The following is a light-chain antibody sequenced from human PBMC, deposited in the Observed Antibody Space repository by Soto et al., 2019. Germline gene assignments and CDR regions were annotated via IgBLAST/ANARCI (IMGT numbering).Light chain of an antibody. V-gene: IGKV1-39*01. Sequence: DIQMTQSPSSLSASVGDRVTITCRTSQSISNYLNWYQQNPGKAPKLLIYAGSTLQSGVPLRFSGSGSGTDFTLTISSLQPEDFTTYYCQQSYRTPCTFGQGTRLDIK. CDR3: QQSYRTPCT. J-gene: IGKJ2*02. CDR1: QSISNY. CDR2: AGS.